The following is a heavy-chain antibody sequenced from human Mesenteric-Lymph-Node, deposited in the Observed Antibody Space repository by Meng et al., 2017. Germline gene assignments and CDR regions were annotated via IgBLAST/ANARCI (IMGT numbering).Heavy chain of an antibody. D-gene: IGHD3-22*01. CDR2: IYTSGST. CDR1: GGSISSYY. CDR3: ARGEYYYDSSGYSPVDY. V-gene: IGHV4-4*07. Sequence: ESLKISCTVSGGSISSYYWSWIRQPAGKGLEWIGRIYTSGSTNYNPSLKSRVTMSVDTSKNQFSLKLSSVTAADTAVYYCARGEYYYDSSGYSPVDYWGQGTLVTVSS. J-gene: IGHJ4*02.